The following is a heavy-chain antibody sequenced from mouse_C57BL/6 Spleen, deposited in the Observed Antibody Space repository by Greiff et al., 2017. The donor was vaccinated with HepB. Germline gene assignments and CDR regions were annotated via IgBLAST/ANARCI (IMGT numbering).Heavy chain of an antibody. CDR1: GYAFSSYW. Sequence: VQLQQSGAELVKPGASVKISCKASGYAFSSYWMNWVKQRPGKGLEWIGQIYPGDGDTNYNGKFKGKATLTADKSSSTAYMQLSSLTSEDSAVYFWARGKIYYDYDEGYYAMDYWGQGTSVTVSS. CDR3: ARGKIYYDYDEGYYAMDY. J-gene: IGHJ4*01. CDR2: IYPGDGDT. V-gene: IGHV1-80*01. D-gene: IGHD2-4*01.